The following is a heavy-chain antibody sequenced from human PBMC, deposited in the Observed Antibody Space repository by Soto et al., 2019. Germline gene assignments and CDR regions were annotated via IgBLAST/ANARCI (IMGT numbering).Heavy chain of an antibody. CDR2: ISAYNGNT. V-gene: IGHV1-18*01. CDR3: ARSGGTSCSRFDP. CDR1: GYTFTSYG. J-gene: IGHJ5*02. D-gene: IGHD1-26*01. Sequence: QVQLVQSGAEVKKPGASVKVSCKASGYTFTSYGISWVRQAPGQGLEWMGWISAYNGNTNYAQKLQGRVTMTTDTSRSAVYMVVRRLRSDDAAVCYCARSGGTSCSRFDPGGQGTLVTVSS.